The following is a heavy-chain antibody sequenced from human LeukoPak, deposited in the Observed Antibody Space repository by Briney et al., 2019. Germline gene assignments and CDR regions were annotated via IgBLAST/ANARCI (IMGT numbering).Heavy chain of an antibody. Sequence: SETLSLSCVVYGGSFSGYYWSWIRQPPGKGLEWIGEINHSGSTNYNPSLKSRVIISVDTSKNQFSLKLTSVTAADTAVYYCARSRLHPIIFDYWGHGPLVTVSS. D-gene: IGHD5-24*01. V-gene: IGHV4-34*01. CDR1: GGSFSGYY. CDR3: ARSRLHPIIFDY. J-gene: IGHJ4*01. CDR2: INHSGST.